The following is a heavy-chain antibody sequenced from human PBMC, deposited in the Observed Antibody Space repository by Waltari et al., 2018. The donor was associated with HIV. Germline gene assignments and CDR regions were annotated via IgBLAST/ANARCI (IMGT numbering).Heavy chain of an antibody. CDR1: GFTFNPYA. J-gene: IGHJ4*02. CDR2: ISWDGSNK. D-gene: IGHD3-22*01. Sequence: QVQLVESGGGVVQPGRSLRLPCAASGFTFNPYAMHWVRQAPGKGLGWVAVISWDGSNKHYADSVKGRCTISRDNSRNSLYLQMSSLRAEDTAVYYCGREGDYYDSSPFDYWGQGTLVTVSS. CDR3: GREGDYYDSSPFDY. V-gene: IGHV3-30-3*01.